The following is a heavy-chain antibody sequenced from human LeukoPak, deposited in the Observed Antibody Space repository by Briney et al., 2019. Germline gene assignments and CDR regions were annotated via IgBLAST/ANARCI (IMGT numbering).Heavy chain of an antibody. CDR1: GYTFTSYY. CDR2: INPSGGST. V-gene: IGHV1-46*01. CDR3: ARGYCSGCSCYDHDY. Sequence: ASVTVSCKASGYTFTSYYMHWVRQAPGQGLEWMGIINPSGGSTSYAQKFQGRVTMNRDISTSTVYMELSSLRSEDTAVYYCARGYCSGCSCYDHDYWGQGTLVTVSS. J-gene: IGHJ4*02. D-gene: IGHD2-15*01.